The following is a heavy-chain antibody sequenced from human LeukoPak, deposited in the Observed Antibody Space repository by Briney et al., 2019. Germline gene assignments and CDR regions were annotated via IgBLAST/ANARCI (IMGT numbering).Heavy chain of an antibody. V-gene: IGHV3-66*01. CDR2: IYSGGST. D-gene: IGHD1-26*01. Sequence: PGGSLRLSCAASGFTVSSNYMSWVRQAPGKGLEWVSDIYSGGSTYYADSVKGRFTISRDNSKNTLYLQMNSLRAEDTAVYYCARNSGSTYGDWFDPWGQGTLVTVSS. J-gene: IGHJ5*02. CDR1: GFTVSSNY. CDR3: ARNSGSTYGDWFDP.